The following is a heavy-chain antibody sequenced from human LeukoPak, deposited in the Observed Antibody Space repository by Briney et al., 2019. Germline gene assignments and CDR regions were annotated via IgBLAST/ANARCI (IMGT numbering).Heavy chain of an antibody. D-gene: IGHD2-2*01. CDR3: ARGKYQLPDYYYYGMDV. Sequence: ASVKVSCKASGYTFTSYDINWVRQATGQGLEWMGWMNPNSGNTGYAQKFQGRVTMTRNTSISTAYMELSSLRSEDTAVYYCARGKYQLPDYYYYGMDVWGQGTTVTASS. J-gene: IGHJ6*02. V-gene: IGHV1-8*01. CDR1: GYTFTSYD. CDR2: MNPNSGNT.